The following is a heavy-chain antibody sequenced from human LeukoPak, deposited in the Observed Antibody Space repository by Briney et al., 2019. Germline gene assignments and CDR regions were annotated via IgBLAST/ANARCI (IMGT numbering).Heavy chain of an antibody. D-gene: IGHD6-13*01. CDR1: GFTFSSYY. V-gene: IGHV3-23*01. CDR3: ANYRQSITAAGNSREFADY. CDR2: ISVSGDWT. Sequence: LAGGSLRLSCEASGFTFSSYYMIWVRQAPGKGLEWVSVISVSGDWTYYADSVKGRFTISRDNSKNTLYLQMNSLRAEDTAVYYCANYRQSITAAGNSREFADYWGQGTLVTVSS. J-gene: IGHJ4*02.